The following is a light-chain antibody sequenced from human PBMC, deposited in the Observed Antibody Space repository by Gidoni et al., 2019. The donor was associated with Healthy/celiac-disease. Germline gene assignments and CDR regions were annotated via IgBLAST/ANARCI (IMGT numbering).Light chain of an antibody. CDR1: QSISSY. CDR2: AAS. J-gene: IGKJ2*01. CDR3: QQSYSTVYT. V-gene: IGKV1-39*01. Sequence: DIQMTQPPSSLSASVGDRVTIPCRASQSISSYLNWYQQTPGKAPKLLIYAASSLQSGVPSRFSGSGSGTDFTLTISSLQTEDFATYYCQQSYSTVYTFGQGTKLEIK.